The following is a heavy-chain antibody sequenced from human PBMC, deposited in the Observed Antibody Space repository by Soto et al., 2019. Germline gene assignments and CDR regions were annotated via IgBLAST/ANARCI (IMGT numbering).Heavy chain of an antibody. J-gene: IGHJ4*02. CDR2: ISGSGGST. CDR1: GFTFSSYA. V-gene: IGHV3-23*01. Sequence: PGGSLRLSCAASGFTFSSYAMSWVRQAPGKGLEWVSAISGSGGSTYYADSVKGRFTISRDNSRNTLYLQMNSLRAEDTAVYYCAKXAHYYDSSGYYPYYFDYWGQGTLVTVSS. D-gene: IGHD3-22*01. CDR3: AKXAHYYDSSGYYPYYFDY.